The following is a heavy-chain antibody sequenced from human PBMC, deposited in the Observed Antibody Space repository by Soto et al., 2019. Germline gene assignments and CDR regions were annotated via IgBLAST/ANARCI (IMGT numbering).Heavy chain of an antibody. Sequence: AETLCLTCAVSVGSISISNWWSWFRQPPVKGLEWIGEIDHSGSTNYNPSLKSRVTISVDKSKNQFSLKLSSVTAADTAVYYCARVIEPYYFDYWGQGTLITVSS. D-gene: IGHD2-15*01. J-gene: IGHJ4*02. CDR2: IDHSGST. CDR3: ARVIEPYYFDY. CDR1: VGSISISNW. V-gene: IGHV4-4*02.